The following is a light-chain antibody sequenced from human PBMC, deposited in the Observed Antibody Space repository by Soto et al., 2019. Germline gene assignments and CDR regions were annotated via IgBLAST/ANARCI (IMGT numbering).Light chain of an antibody. V-gene: IGLV2-14*01. J-gene: IGLJ1*01. Sequence: QSALTQPASVSGSPGQSITISCTGTSSDVGGYNYVSWYQQHPGKAPKXMIXDVSNWPSGVSNRFSGSKSGNTASLTISGLQAEDEADYYCSSYTNSSPFVFXTGTKLTVL. CDR2: DVS. CDR1: SSDVGGYNY. CDR3: SSYTNSSPFV.